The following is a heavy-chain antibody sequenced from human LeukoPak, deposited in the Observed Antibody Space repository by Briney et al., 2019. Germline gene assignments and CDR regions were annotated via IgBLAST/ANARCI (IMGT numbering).Heavy chain of an antibody. Sequence: PGGSLRLSCAASGFTFGDYYMSWIRQAPGKGLEWVSYVSGSGSTIYYADSVEGRFTISRDNAKNSLSLQMNSLRAEDTAVYYCARGLLVVVPEGAFDIWGQGTMVTVSS. CDR3: ARGLLVVVPEGAFDI. V-gene: IGHV3-11*01. D-gene: IGHD2-15*01. CDR1: GFTFGDYY. CDR2: VSGSGSTI. J-gene: IGHJ3*02.